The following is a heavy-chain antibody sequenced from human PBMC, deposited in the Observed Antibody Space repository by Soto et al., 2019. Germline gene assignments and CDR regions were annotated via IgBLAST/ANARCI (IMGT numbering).Heavy chain of an antibody. CDR3: AKDREYYDFWSGYYGDNYGMDV. CDR2: INPNSGGT. J-gene: IGHJ6*02. CDR1: GYTYTGYY. D-gene: IGHD3-3*01. V-gene: IGHV1-2*04. Sequence: ASVKVSCKASGYTYTGYYMHWVRQAPGQGLEWMGWINPNSGGTNYAQKFQGWVTMTRDTSISTAYMELSRLRSDDTAVYYCAKDREYYDFWSGYYGDNYGMDVWGQGTTVTVSS.